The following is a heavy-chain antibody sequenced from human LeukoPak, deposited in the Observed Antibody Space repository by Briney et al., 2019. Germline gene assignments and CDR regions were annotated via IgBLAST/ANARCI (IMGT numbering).Heavy chain of an antibody. D-gene: IGHD5-24*01. Sequence: NTGGSLRLSCAASGSTFSDYYMSWIRQAPGKGLEWVSYISSSSDYTNYADSVKGRFTISRDNAKNSLYLQINSLRAEDTAVYYCARSVDGYWFDPWGQGTLVTVSS. CDR3: ARSVDGYWFDP. J-gene: IGHJ5*02. CDR1: GSTFSDYY. CDR2: ISSSSDYT. V-gene: IGHV3-11*03.